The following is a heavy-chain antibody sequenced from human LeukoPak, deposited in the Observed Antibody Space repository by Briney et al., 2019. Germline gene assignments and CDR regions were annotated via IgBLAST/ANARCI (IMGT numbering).Heavy chain of an antibody. CDR2: IKQDGSEE. Sequence: GGSLRLSCAASGFTFSSYWMSWVRQAPGKGLEWVANIKQDGSEEYYVDSVKGRFTISRDNAKNSLYLQMNSLRAEDTAVYYCAREKRIVVVPAAIPHYYYYMDVWGKGTTVTVSS. J-gene: IGHJ6*03. V-gene: IGHV3-7*01. D-gene: IGHD2-2*01. CDR3: AREKRIVVVPAAIPHYYYYMDV. CDR1: GFTFSSYW.